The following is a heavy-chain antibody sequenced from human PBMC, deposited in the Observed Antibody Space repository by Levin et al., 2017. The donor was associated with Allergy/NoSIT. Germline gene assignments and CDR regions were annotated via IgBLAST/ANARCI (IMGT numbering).Heavy chain of an antibody. CDR2: IHYSGST. J-gene: IGHJ4*02. CDR1: GGSISSSNYY. V-gene: IGHV4-39*01. CDR3: FDQAYDY. Sequence: PSETLSLTCSVPGGSISSSNYYWGWIRQPPGRGLEWIGNIHYSGSTYYNPSLRSRVTISVDTSNNQFSLKLSSVTAADTAVYYCFDQAYDYWGQGTLVTVSP.